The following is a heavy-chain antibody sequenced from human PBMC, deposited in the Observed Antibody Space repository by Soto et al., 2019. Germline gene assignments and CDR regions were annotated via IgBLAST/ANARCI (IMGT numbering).Heavy chain of an antibody. CDR2: ISSSSSYI. CDR3: ARDADYGGTTFQH. Sequence: EVQLVESGRGLVKPGGSLRLSCAASGFTFSSYSMNWVRQAPGKGLEWVSSISSSSSYIYYADSVKGRFTISRDNAKNSLYLQMNSLRAEDTAVYYCARDADYGGTTFQHWGQGTLVTVSS. V-gene: IGHV3-21*01. D-gene: IGHD4-17*01. CDR1: GFTFSSYS. J-gene: IGHJ1*01.